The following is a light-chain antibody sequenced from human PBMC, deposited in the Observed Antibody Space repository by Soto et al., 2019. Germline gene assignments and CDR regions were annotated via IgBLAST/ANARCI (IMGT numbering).Light chain of an antibody. Sequence: QPVLTQPVSVSGSPGQSITISCTGTSSDVGGYNYVSWYQQHPGKAPKLMIYDVSNRPSGVSNRFSGSKSGNTASLTISGLQAEDEADYYCSSYTSSSTPYVVFGGGTKLTVL. CDR1: SSDVGGYNY. CDR2: DVS. CDR3: SSYTSSSTPYVV. V-gene: IGLV2-14*01. J-gene: IGLJ2*01.